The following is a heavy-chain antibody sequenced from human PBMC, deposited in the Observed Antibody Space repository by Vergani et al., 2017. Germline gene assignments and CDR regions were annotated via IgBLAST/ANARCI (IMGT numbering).Heavy chain of an antibody. V-gene: IGHV4-4*09. D-gene: IGHD6-19*01. CDR3: ARQRPGSGWSPGDFDD. CDR1: GVSVTDYN. Sequence: QVQLQESGPGLVKPSETLSLTCHVFGVSVTDYNCNWIRQAPGKGLEWIGSLSTTGGATHASHNPSLKSRVSISADTSKSQFSLKVTSVTAADTAVYFCARQRPGSGWSPGDFDDWGQGILVTVSS. J-gene: IGHJ4*02. CDR2: LSTTGGA.